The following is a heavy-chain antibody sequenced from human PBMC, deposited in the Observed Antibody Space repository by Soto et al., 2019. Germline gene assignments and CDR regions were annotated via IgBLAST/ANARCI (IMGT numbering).Heavy chain of an antibody. Sequence: SVKVSCKASGGTFSSYAISWVRQAPGQGLEWMGGIIPIFGTANYAQKFQGRVTITADESTSTAYMELSSLRSEDTAVYYCSFYSSSSYYFDYWGQGTLVTVSS. CDR1: GGTFSSYA. CDR3: SFYSSSSYYFDY. CDR2: IIPIFGTA. V-gene: IGHV1-69*13. D-gene: IGHD6-6*01. J-gene: IGHJ4*02.